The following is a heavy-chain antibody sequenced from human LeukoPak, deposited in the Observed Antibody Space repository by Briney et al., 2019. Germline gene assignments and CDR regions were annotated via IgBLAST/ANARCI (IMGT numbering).Heavy chain of an antibody. CDR2: INPNSGDT. CDR3: ARVLRWGYSYGYGFDP. V-gene: IGHV1-2*02. J-gene: IGHJ5*02. Sequence: ASVKVSCKASAYTFSGYYMQWVRQAPGQGLEWMGWINPNSGDTNYAQKFQGRVTITRNTSISTAYMELSSLRSEDTAVYYCARVLRWGYSYGYGFDPWGQGTLVTVSS. CDR1: AYTFSGYY. D-gene: IGHD5-18*01.